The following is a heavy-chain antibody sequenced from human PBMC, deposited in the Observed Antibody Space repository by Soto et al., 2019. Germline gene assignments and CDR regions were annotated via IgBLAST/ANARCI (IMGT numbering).Heavy chain of an antibody. CDR2: ISSSSSYI. Sequence: XASLRLSCAASGFTFSSYSMNWVRQAPGKGLEWVSSISSSSSYIYYADSVKGRFTISRDNAKNSLYLQMNSLRAEDTAVYYCARVVMDYGMDVWGQGTTVTVS. CDR3: ARVVMDYGMDV. V-gene: IGHV3-21*01. CDR1: GFTFSSYS. D-gene: IGHD2-8*01. J-gene: IGHJ6*02.